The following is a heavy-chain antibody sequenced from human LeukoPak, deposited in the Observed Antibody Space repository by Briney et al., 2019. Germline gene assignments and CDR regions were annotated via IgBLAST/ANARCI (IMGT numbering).Heavy chain of an antibody. J-gene: IGHJ3*02. Sequence: GGSLRLSCAASGFTFNSYSMNWVRQAPGKGLEWVSSISSSSSYMCFADSVQGRFTISRDNAKNSLNLRMNSLRAEDTAVYYCARQMGGDAFDMWGQGTMVTVSS. CDR2: ISSSSSYM. CDR1: GFTFNSYS. CDR3: ARQMGGDAFDM. D-gene: IGHD1-26*01. V-gene: IGHV3-21*01.